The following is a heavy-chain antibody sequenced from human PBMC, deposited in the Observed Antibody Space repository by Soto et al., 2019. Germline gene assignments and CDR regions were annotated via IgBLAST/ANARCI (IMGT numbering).Heavy chain of an antibody. J-gene: IGHJ4*02. D-gene: IGHD3-22*01. V-gene: IGHV4-34*01. CDR2: INHSGST. Sequence: SETLSLTCAVYGGSFSGYYWSWIRQPPGKGLEWIGEINHSGSTNYNPSLKSRVTISVDTSKNQFSLKLSSVTAADTAVYYCARGKVVITRYFDYWGQGTLVTVSS. CDR3: ARGKVVITRYFDY. CDR1: GGSFSGYY.